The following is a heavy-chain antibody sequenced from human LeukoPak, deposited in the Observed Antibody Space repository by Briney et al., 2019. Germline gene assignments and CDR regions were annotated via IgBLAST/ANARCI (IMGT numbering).Heavy chain of an antibody. Sequence: SGGSLRLSCAASGFTFSSYGMHWVRQAPGKGLEWVAVISYDGSNKYYADSVKGRFTISRDNSKNTLYLQMNSLRAEDTAVYYCAREEQLGIAAAGIDYWGQGTLVTVSS. CDR3: AREEQLGIAAAGIDY. CDR2: ISYDGSNK. D-gene: IGHD6-13*01. J-gene: IGHJ4*02. V-gene: IGHV3-30*19. CDR1: GFTFSSYG.